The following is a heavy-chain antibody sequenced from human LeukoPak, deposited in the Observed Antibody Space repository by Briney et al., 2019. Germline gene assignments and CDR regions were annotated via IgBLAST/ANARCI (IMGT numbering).Heavy chain of an antibody. D-gene: IGHD2-21*02. V-gene: IGHV3-66*01. Sequence: GGSLRLSCAASGFSINHYYMTWIRQTPGKGLDWVSVICTGGSTNYGDSVKGRFTISRDNSKNTLYLQMNSLRADDTAIYYCARGQSYCGADCYSDWGQGTLVTVSS. CDR2: ICTGGST. CDR3: ARGQSYCGADCYSD. J-gene: IGHJ4*02. CDR1: GFSINHYY.